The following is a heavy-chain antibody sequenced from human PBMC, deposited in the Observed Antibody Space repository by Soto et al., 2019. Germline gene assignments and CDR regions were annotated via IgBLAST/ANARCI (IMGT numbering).Heavy chain of an antibody. D-gene: IGHD3-22*01. J-gene: IGHJ4*02. Sequence: QVQLVESGGGVVQPGRSLRLSCAASGFTFSSYAIHWVRQAPGKGLEWVAVISYDGSNKYYADSVKGRFTISRDNSKNTLYLTMNRLRAGDRASYYGARGGVTGPQYCYGCSGYYRVDNGGQGTLVTVSS. CDR2: ISYDGSNK. CDR3: ARGGVTGPQYCYGCSGYYRVDN. V-gene: IGHV3-30-3*01. CDR1: GFTFSSYA.